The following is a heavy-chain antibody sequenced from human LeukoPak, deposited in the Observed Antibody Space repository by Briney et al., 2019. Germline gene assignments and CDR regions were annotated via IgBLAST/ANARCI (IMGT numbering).Heavy chain of an antibody. D-gene: IGHD3-3*01. CDR2: ISSSSSYI. J-gene: IGHJ4*02. Sequence: PGGSLRLSCAASGFTFSSYSMNWVRQAPGKGLEWVSSISSSSSYIYYADSVKGRFTVSRDNAKNSLYLQMNSLRAEDTAVYYCARDWVFWSGYHDYWGQGTLVTVSS. CDR3: ARDWVFWSGYHDY. V-gene: IGHV3-21*01. CDR1: GFTFSSYS.